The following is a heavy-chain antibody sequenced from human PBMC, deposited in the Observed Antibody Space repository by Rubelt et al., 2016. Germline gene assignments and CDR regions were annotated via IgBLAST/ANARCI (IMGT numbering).Heavy chain of an antibody. CDR2: ILPIFGTA. V-gene: IGHV1-69*01. J-gene: IGHJ4*02. CDR1: GGTFRSYA. D-gene: IGHD6-13*01. CDR3: ARRQQLGPFDY. Sequence: QVQLVQSGAEVKKPGSSVKVSCKASGGTFRSYAISWVRQAPGQGLAWLGGILPIFGTATYAQKFQGRVTIIADESTSTSYMELSSLRSEDTAVYYCARRQQLGPFDYWGQGTLVTVSS.